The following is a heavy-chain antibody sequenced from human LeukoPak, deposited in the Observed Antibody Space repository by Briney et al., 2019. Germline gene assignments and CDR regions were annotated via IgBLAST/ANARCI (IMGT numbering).Heavy chain of an antibody. CDR1: GFTFSSYW. Sequence: GGSLRLSCAASGFTFSSYWMHWVRQAPGKGLVWVSRINSDGSSTNYADSVKGRFTISRDNAKNTLYLQMNSLRAEDTAVYYCATDVPAATIFGYWGQGTLVTVSS. D-gene: IGHD2-2*01. CDR3: ATDVPAATIFGY. CDR2: INSDGSST. V-gene: IGHV3-74*01. J-gene: IGHJ4*02.